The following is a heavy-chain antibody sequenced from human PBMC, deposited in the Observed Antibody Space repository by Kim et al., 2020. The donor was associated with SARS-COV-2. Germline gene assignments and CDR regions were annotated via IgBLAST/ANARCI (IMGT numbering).Heavy chain of an antibody. D-gene: IGHD3-10*01. CDR3: ARRYGSGSYYKTHGAFDI. Sequence: KSRVTISVDTSKIQFSLKLSSVTAANTAVYYCARRYGSGSYYKTHGAFDIWGQGTMVTVSS. V-gene: IGHV4-34*01. J-gene: IGHJ3*02.